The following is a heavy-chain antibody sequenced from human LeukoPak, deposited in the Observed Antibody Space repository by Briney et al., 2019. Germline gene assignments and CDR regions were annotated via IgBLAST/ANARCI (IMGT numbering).Heavy chain of an antibody. V-gene: IGHV3-33*01. CDR3: ARVPWFGEPTPDY. Sequence: PGRSLRLSCAASGFTFSSYGMHWVRQAPGKGLEWVAVIWYDGSNKYYADSVKGRFTISRDNSKNTLYLQMNSLRAEDTAVYYCARVPWFGEPTPDYWGQGTLVTVSS. J-gene: IGHJ4*02. CDR1: GFTFSSYG. D-gene: IGHD3-10*01. CDR2: IWYDGSNK.